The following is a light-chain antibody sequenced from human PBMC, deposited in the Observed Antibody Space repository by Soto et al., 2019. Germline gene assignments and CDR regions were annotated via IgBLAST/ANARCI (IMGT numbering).Light chain of an antibody. V-gene: IGLV1-44*01. J-gene: IGLJ3*02. Sequence: QAVVTQPPSASGTPGQRVTISCSGTSSNIGTYTVNWYQQLPGTAPKLLIYTDYQRPSGVPDRFSGSKSGTSASLAINGLHSEDEADYYCVSWDDNLNGGVFGGGTKLTVL. CDR3: VSWDDNLNGGV. CDR1: SSNIGTYT. CDR2: TDY.